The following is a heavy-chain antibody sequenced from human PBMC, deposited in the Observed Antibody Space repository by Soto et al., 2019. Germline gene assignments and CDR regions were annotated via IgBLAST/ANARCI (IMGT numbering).Heavy chain of an antibody. D-gene: IGHD1-1*01. CDR2: ISAHNGNT. Sequence: QVHLVQSGAEVKKPGASVKVSCKGSGYGFTTYGITWVRQAPGQGLEWMAWISAHNGNTNYAQKLQGRVTVTRDTSTSTAYMELRSPRSDDTDVYYCARGRYGDYWGQGALVTVSS. CDR3: ARGRYGDY. J-gene: IGHJ4*02. V-gene: IGHV1-18*01. CDR1: GYGFTTYG.